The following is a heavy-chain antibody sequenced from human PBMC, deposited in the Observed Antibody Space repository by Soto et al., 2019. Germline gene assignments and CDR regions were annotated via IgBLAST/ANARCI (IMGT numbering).Heavy chain of an antibody. CDR1: GYTFSSYG. J-gene: IGHJ4*02. CDR2: ISAGKGDT. CDR3: ARDGFTVISSGSFDY. V-gene: IGHV1-18*04. D-gene: IGHD1-26*01. Sequence: VQLVQSGAEVRKPGASVKVSCKASGYTFSSYGISWVRQAHGKGLEWMGWISAGKGDTNYAQKFQGRVSMTTDTSTSTAYMELRSLSSDDTGVYYCARDGFTVISSGSFDYWGQGTLVTVSS.